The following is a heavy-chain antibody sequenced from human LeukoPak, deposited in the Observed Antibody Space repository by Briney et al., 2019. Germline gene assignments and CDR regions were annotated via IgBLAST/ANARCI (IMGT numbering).Heavy chain of an antibody. CDR1: GGSISSGGYS. CDR2: IYSSGST. V-gene: IGHV4-61*02. D-gene: IGHD6-19*01. CDR3: ARYEAVAGVFDY. J-gene: IGHJ4*02. Sequence: PSETLSLTCAVSGGSISSGGYSWSWIRQPPGKGLEWIGRIYSSGSTNYNPSLKSRVTISVDTSKNQFSLKLSSVTAADTAVYYCARYEAVAGVFDYWGQGTLVTVSS.